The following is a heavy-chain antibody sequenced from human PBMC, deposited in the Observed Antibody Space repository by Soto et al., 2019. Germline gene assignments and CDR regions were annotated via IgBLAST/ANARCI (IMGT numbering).Heavy chain of an antibody. V-gene: IGHV3-30*03. CDR2: ISYDGSNK. CDR1: GFTFSSYG. CDR3: ARRWDYYGMDV. D-gene: IGHD1-26*01. J-gene: IGHJ6*02. Sequence: PGGSLRLSCAASGFTFSSYGMHWVRQAPGKGLEWVAVISYDGSNKYYADSVKGRFTISRDNSKNTLYLQMNSLRAEDTAVYYCARRWDYYGMDVWGQGTTVTVSS.